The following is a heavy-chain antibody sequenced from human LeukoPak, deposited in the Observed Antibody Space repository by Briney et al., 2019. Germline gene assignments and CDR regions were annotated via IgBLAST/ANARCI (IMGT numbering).Heavy chain of an antibody. CDR2: IYYSGST. D-gene: IGHD3-22*01. Sequence: SETLSLTCTVSGGSISSGGYYWSWIRQHPGKGLEWIGYIYYSGSTYYNPSLKSRVTISVDTSKNQFSLKLSSVTAADTAVYYCARDLQTYDSSGYYHNSGAFDIWGQGTMVTVSS. V-gene: IGHV4-31*03. J-gene: IGHJ3*02. CDR1: GGSISSGGYY. CDR3: ARDLQTYDSSGYYHNSGAFDI.